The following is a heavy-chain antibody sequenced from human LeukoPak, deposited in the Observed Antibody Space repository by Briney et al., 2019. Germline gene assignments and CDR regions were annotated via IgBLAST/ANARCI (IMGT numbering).Heavy chain of an antibody. Sequence: GGSLRLSCAASGFTVSSSYMTWVRQAPGKGLEWVSAISGSGYGTYYADSVKGRFTISRDNSKNTLFLQMNNLRAEDTAVYYCAKDQNGYDKPADHWGQGTLVTVSS. J-gene: IGHJ5*02. CDR2: ISGSGYGT. D-gene: IGHD3-22*01. CDR3: AKDQNGYDKPADH. CDR1: GFTVSSSY. V-gene: IGHV3-23*01.